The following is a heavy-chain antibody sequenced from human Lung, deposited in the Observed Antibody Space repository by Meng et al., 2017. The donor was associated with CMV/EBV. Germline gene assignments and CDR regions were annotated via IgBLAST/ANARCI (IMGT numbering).Heavy chain of an antibody. V-gene: IGHV1-46*01. Sequence: QVPLGESGAEVKKPGASVKVSCKASGYTFTNYDMHWVRQAPGQGLEWMGIINTSVGYTSHAQKFQGRVTMTRDTSTSTVHMEVSSLRSADTAVYYCARASRVLGGFDYWGQGTLVTISS. J-gene: IGHJ4*02. D-gene: IGHD3-16*01. CDR1: GYTFTNYD. CDR3: ARASRVLGGFDY. CDR2: INTSVGYT.